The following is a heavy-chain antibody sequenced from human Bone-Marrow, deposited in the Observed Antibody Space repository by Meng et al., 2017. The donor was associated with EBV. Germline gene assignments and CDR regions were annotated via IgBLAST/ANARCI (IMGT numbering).Heavy chain of an antibody. CDR3: ARGSIKSGSYSIDS. Sequence: GHWQCPGHGWGKASAPLSVTCAVSGGSITNNFWWRWVRQSPGKGLEWIGEIYYSGTTTYNPSLKSRVTISVDKSKNQFSLKLTSVTAADTAVYYCARGSIKSGSYSIDSWGQGILVTVSS. D-gene: IGHD1-26*01. CDR2: IYYSGTT. CDR1: GGSITNNFW. V-gene: IGHV4-4*02. J-gene: IGHJ4*02.